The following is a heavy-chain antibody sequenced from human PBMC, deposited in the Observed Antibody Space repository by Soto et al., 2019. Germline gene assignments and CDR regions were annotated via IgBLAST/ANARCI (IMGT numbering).Heavy chain of an antibody. Sequence: QVQLVQSGAEVKKPGSSVKVSCKASGGTFSSYTISWVRQAPGQGLEWMGRIIPILGIANYAQKFQGRVTITADKSTSTAYMELSSLRSEDTAVYYCARDGYYDSNGYYLRAFDIWGQGTMFTVSS. CDR2: IIPILGIA. D-gene: IGHD3-22*01. CDR1: GGTFSSYT. J-gene: IGHJ3*02. V-gene: IGHV1-69*08. CDR3: ARDGYYDSNGYYLRAFDI.